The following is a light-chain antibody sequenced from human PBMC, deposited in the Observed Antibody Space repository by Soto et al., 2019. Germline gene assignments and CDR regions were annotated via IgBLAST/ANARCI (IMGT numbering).Light chain of an antibody. CDR1: SSDVGAYNY. V-gene: IGLV2-8*01. Sequence: LTQPPSAPGAAGQSVTISSNGTSSDVGAYNYVSWYQQLPGKAPKLIIYEVSKRPSGVPDRFSGSKSGNTASLTVSGLQAEDEADYYCTSYAGTYSFFYVFGTGTKVTVL. CDR3: TSYAGTYSFFYV. CDR2: EVS. J-gene: IGLJ1*01.